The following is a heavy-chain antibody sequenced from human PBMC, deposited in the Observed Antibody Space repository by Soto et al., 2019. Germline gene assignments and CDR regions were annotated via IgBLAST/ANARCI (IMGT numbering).Heavy chain of an antibody. Sequence: GLTRVIPRHALTLTCSFSGFSLIGGVMRVSWLRQPPGKSLEWLARIDWDDDEFYSTSLRSRLTISKDTSKNQVVLTMTNMAPVDTATYYCDRTPGVQYDSSGSADAFDVWGQGTMVTVSS. CDR2: IDWDDDE. CDR1: GFSLIGGVMR. V-gene: IGHV2-70*04. J-gene: IGHJ3*01. CDR3: DRTPGVQYDSSGSADAFDV. D-gene: IGHD3-22*01.